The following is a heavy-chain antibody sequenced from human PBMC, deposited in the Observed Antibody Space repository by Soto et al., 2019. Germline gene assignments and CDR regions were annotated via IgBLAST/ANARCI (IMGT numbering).Heavy chain of an antibody. D-gene: IGHD3-16*01. CDR1: GITFSNTR. CDR3: TTDYAPKKYYFDY. Sequence: PGGSLRLSCAASGITFSNTRMSWVRQAPGKGLEWVGHIETKSNGETTDNAAPVKGRFIISRDDSLNTVYLQMDSLRIEDTALYYCTTDYAPKKYYFDYWGQGTLVTVSS. J-gene: IGHJ4*02. CDR2: IETKSNGETT. V-gene: IGHV3-15*04.